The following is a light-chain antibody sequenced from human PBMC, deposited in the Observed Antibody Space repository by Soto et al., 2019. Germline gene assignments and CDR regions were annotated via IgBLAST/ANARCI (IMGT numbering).Light chain of an antibody. CDR1: QSVDRY. V-gene: IGKV3-11*01. CDR3: QQRDNGLT. J-gene: IGKJ4*01. Sequence: EIVLTQSPATLSLSPGERATLSCRASQSVDRYLAWYHQKPGQAPRLLIFDASTRATGIPARFSGSGSGTDFTLTISSLESEDFAVYYCQQRDNGLTFGGGTKVEMK. CDR2: DAS.